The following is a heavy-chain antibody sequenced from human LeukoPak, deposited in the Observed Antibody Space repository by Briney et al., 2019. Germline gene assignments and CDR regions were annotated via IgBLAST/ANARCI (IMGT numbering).Heavy chain of an antibody. CDR1: GYTFTSYG. D-gene: IGHD2-2*01. J-gene: IGHJ5*02. CDR3: ARADVVVPAAYDSVWFDP. V-gene: IGHV1-18*01. CDR2: ISAYNGNT. Sequence: ASVKVSCKASGYTFTSYGISWVRQAPGQGLEWMGWISAYNGNTNYAQKLQGRVTMTTDTSTSTAYMELRSLRSDDTAVYYCARADVVVPAAYDSVWFDPWGQGTLVTVSS.